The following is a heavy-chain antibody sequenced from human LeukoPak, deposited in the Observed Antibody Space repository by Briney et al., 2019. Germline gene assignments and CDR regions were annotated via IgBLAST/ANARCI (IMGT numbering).Heavy chain of an antibody. CDR1: GFTVSSNY. D-gene: IGHD3-16*01. CDR2: IYSGGTT. Sequence: GGSLRLSCEASGFTVSSNYMSWVRQAPGKGLEWVSVIYSGGTTYYADSVKGRFTISRDNSKNTLYLQMNSLRAEDTAVYYCARAQDDYVWGSFIRSRYYYYYMDVWGKGTTVTVSS. V-gene: IGHV3-53*05. J-gene: IGHJ6*03. CDR3: ARAQDDYVWGSFIRSRYYYYYMDV.